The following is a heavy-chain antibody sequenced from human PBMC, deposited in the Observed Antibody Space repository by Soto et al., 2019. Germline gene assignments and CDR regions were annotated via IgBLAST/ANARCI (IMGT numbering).Heavy chain of an antibody. CDR2: IYYSGST. V-gene: IGHV4-31*03. CDR3: ARVEGDVDTAMVHAFDI. J-gene: IGHJ3*02. D-gene: IGHD5-18*01. CDR1: GGSISSGGYY. Sequence: PSETLSLTCTVSGGSISSGGYYWSWIRQHPGKGLEWIGYIYYSGSTYYNPSLKSRVTISVDTSKNQFSLKLSSVTAADTAVYYCARVEGDVDTAMVHAFDIWGQGTMVTVSS.